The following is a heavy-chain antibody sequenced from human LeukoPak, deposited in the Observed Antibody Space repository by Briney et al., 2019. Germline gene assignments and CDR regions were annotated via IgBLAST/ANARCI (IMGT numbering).Heavy chain of an antibody. J-gene: IGHJ4*02. CDR3: ARGPSGYHNT. V-gene: IGHV3-30*02. CDR2: IRYDGSNK. D-gene: IGHD5-12*01. Sequence: PGGSLRLSCAASGCTFSSYAMHWVRQAPGKGLEWVAFIRYDGSNKYYADSVKGRFTISRDNSKNTLYLQMNSLRAEDTAVYYCARGPSGYHNTGGQGTLVTVSS. CDR1: GCTFSSYA.